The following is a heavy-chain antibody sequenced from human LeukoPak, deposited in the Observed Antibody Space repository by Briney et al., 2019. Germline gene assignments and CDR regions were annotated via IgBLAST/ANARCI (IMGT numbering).Heavy chain of an antibody. CDR2: IYYSGST. D-gene: IGHD3-16*01. V-gene: IGHV4-39*01. CDR3: ARRLAFYCYYMDV. Sequence: SETLSLTCTVSGGSISSSSYYWGWIRRPPGKGLEWIGSIYYSGSTYYNPSLKSRVTISVDTSKNQFSLKLSSVTAADAAVYYCARRLAFYCYYMDVWGKGTTVTVSS. J-gene: IGHJ6*03. CDR1: GGSISSSSYY.